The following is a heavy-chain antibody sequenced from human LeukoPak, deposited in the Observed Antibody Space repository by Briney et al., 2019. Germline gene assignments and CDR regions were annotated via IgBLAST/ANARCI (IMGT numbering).Heavy chain of an antibody. V-gene: IGHV4-39*01. J-gene: IGHJ4*02. CDR3: ASPTVYSSSTSCYQDYFDY. Sequence: SETLSLTCTVSGGSISSSSYYWGWIRQPPGKGLEWIGSIYYSGSTYYNPSLKSRVTISVDTSKNQFSLKLSSVTAADTAVYYCASPTVYSSSTSCYQDYFDYWGQGTLVTVSS. CDR1: GGSISSSSYY. CDR2: IYYSGST. D-gene: IGHD2-2*01.